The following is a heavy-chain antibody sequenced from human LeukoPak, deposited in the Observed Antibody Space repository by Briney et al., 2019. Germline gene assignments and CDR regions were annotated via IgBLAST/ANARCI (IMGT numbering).Heavy chain of an antibody. CDR2: VYYSGDT. Sequence: SETLSLTCTVSGDSVSGVYWSWIRQPPGKGLEWIGYVYYSGDTNYNPSLKSRVTMSLDTPKNQVSLRLSSVTAADPAVYYCARHPFATPFDYWGRGTLLTVSS. D-gene: IGHD2-15*01. J-gene: IGHJ4*02. CDR3: ARHPFATPFDY. CDR1: GDSVSGVY. V-gene: IGHV4-59*08.